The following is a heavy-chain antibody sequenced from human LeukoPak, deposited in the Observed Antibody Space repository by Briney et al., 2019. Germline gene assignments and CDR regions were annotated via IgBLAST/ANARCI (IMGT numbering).Heavy chain of an antibody. CDR3: ARFQVVSGFTGHSLDY. D-gene: IGHD2-15*01. Sequence: ASVKVSCKTSGYTFNGFYMHWVRQAPGQGLEWMGWINPDSGDTIYAQKFQGRISLTRDTSVSTAYMELSRLTSDDTALYYCARFQVVSGFTGHSLDYWGQGTLVTVSS. V-gene: IGHV1-2*02. CDR1: GYTFNGFY. CDR2: INPDSGDT. J-gene: IGHJ4*02.